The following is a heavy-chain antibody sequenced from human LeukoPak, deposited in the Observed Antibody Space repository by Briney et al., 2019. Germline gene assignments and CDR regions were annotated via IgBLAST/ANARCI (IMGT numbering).Heavy chain of an antibody. V-gene: IGHV4-39*01. D-gene: IGHD6-6*01. Sequence: TSETLSLTCTVSGGSISSSSYYWGWIRQPPGKGLEWIGSIYYSGSTYYNPSLKSRVTISVDTSKNQLSLKLSSVTAADTAVYYCARHTPRPHRGWFDPWGQGTLVTVSS. CDR2: IYYSGST. CDR3: ARHTPRPHRGWFDP. J-gene: IGHJ5*02. CDR1: GGSISSSSYY.